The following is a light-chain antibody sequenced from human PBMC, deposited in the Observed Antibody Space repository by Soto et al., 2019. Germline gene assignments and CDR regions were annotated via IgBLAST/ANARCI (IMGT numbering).Light chain of an antibody. V-gene: IGKV1-5*03. CDR1: QSINDW. J-gene: IGKJ1*01. CDR2: KAS. Sequence: DIQMTQSPSTLSASVGDRVTITCRASQSINDWLAWYQQKPGKAPNLLIYKASSLQSGVPSRCSGSGSGTEFTLTISSLQPDDFATFYCQQYFGYPWTFGQGTKVEIK. CDR3: QQYFGYPWT.